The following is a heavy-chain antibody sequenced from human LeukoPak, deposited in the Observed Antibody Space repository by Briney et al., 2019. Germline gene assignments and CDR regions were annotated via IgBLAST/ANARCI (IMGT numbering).Heavy chain of an antibody. CDR1: GYXFTTYG. CDR2: VSGYNGNT. D-gene: IGHD6-19*01. J-gene: IGHJ4*02. Sequence: ASVKVSCKASGYXFTTYGISWVRQAPGQGLEWMGWVSGYNGNTNYAQKFQGRVTMTTDTSTTTAHMELRSLRSDDTAVYYCAYRIGVAGTQFDYWGQGTLVTVSS. V-gene: IGHV1-18*01. CDR3: AYRIGVAGTQFDY.